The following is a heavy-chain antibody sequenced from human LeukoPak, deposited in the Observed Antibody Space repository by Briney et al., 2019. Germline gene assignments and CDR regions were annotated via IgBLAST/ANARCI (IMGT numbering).Heavy chain of an antibody. CDR1: GLTFSKYD. CDR3: AKEITLTTAYFDY. D-gene: IGHD4-17*01. J-gene: IGHJ4*02. V-gene: IGHV3-23*01. CDR2: ISDSGDQT. Sequence: GGSLRLSCVASGLTFSKYDMSWVRQAPGKGLEWVSGISDSGDQTYYADSVRARFTISRDNSKNTLYLQVNSLRAEDTALYYCAKEITLTTAYFDYWGQGTLVTVSS.